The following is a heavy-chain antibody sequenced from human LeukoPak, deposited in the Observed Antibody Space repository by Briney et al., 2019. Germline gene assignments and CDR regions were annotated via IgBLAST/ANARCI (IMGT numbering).Heavy chain of an antibody. CDR1: GFTFSSYL. J-gene: IGHJ4*02. V-gene: IGHV3-7*01. CDR2: TKGDESAR. Sequence: GGSLRLSCAASGFTFSSYLMAWVRQAPGKGLEWVANTKGDESARHQADSVKGRFTISRDNTRNSLYLQMTNLRGDDTAVYYCARDVVGSLDYWGQGTLVTVSS. CDR3: ARDVVGSLDY. D-gene: IGHD1-26*01.